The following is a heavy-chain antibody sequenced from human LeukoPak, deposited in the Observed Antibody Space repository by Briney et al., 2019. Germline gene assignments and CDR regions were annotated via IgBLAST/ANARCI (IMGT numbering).Heavy chain of an antibody. V-gene: IGHV4-34*01. D-gene: IGHD4-17*01. CDR2: INHSGST. Sequence: SETLSLTCAVYGGSFSGYYWSWIRQPPGKGLEWIGEINHSGSTNYNPSLKSRVTISVDTSKNQFSLKLSSVTAADTAVYYCARGSATVTRLGYWGQGTLVTVSS. CDR3: ARGSATVTRLGY. J-gene: IGHJ4*02. CDR1: GGSFSGYY.